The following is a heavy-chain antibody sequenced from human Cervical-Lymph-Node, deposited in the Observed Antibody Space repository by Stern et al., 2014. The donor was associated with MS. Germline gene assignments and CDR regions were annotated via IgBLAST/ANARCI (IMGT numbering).Heavy chain of an antibody. CDR3: ARGEYYYDSSGYFPFDY. CDR2: IIPIFGTS. V-gene: IGHV1-69*06. Sequence: VQLVESGAEVTKPGSSVKGSCKSSGGTFSSYAISWGRQAPGQGLEWMGGIIPIFGTSNYAQKFQGSVTITADKSTSTAYMELSSLRSEDTAVYYCARGEYYYDSSGYFPFDYWGQGTLVTVSS. J-gene: IGHJ4*02. D-gene: IGHD3-22*01. CDR1: GGTFSSYA.